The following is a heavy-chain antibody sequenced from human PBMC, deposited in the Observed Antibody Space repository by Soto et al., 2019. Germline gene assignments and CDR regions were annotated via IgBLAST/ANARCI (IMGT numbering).Heavy chain of an antibody. V-gene: IGHV1-3*01. CDR3: ARDSSSSLDY. Sequence: QVQLVQSGAEVKKPGASVKVSCKASGYTFISYGMQWVRQAPGQRLEWMGWINPDNGDTKYSQNFQDRITITRDLSASTAYMELSSLTSEDTTVYYCARDSSSSLDYWGHGTLVTVSS. CDR2: INPDNGDT. CDR1: GYTFISYG. J-gene: IGHJ4*01. D-gene: IGHD6-13*01.